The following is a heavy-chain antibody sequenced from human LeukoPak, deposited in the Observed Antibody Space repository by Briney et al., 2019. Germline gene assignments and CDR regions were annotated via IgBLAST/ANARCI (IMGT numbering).Heavy chain of an antibody. J-gene: IGHJ3*02. Sequence: GSLRLSCAASRFTFSSYAMSWIRQPPGKGLEWIGEINHSGSTNYNPSLKSRVTISVDTSKNQFSLKLSSVTAADTAVYYCARASPLTYYYDSSGYPDAFDIWGQGTMVTVSS. CDR3: ARASPLTYYYDSSGYPDAFDI. CDR2: INHSGST. V-gene: IGHV4-34*01. CDR1: RFTFSSYA. D-gene: IGHD3-22*01.